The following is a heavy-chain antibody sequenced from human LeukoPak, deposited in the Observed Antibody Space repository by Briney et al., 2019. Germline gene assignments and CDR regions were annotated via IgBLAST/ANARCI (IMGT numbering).Heavy chain of an antibody. D-gene: IGHD3-22*01. CDR2: IIPIFGTA. J-gene: IGHJ4*02. CDR1: GGTFSSYA. V-gene: IGHV1-69*13. CDR3: ARDSGYYDSSGPFDY. Sequence: SVKVSCKASGGTFSSYAISWVRQAPGQGLEWMGGIIPIFGTANYAQKFQGRVTITADESTSTAYMELSSLRSEDTAVYYCARDSGYYDSSGPFDYWGQGTLVTVSS.